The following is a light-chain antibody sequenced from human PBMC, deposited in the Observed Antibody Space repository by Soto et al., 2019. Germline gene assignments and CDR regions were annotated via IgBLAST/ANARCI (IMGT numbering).Light chain of an antibody. Sequence: EIVLTQSPATLSLSPGERATLSCRASQSVSSYLAWYQQKPGQAPRLLIYDASNRATGIPARFSGSGSGIDFTLTISSLEPEDLAVYSCQPSRNSPTFGQGTKV. CDR1: QSVSSY. CDR2: DAS. V-gene: IGKV3-11*01. J-gene: IGKJ1*01. CDR3: QPSRNSPT.